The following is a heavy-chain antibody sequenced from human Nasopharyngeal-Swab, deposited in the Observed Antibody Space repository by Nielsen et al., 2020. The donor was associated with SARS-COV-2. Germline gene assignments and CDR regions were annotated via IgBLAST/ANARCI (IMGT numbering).Heavy chain of an antibody. V-gene: IGHV1-69*13. CDR3: ARGGGSYPTGYYGMDV. CDR1: GGTFSSYA. J-gene: IGHJ6*02. Sequence: SVEVSCKASGGTFSSYAISWVRQAPGQGLEWMGGIIPIFGTANYAQKFQGRVTITADESTSTAYMELSSLRSEDTAVYYCARGGGSYPTGYYGMDVWGQGTTVTVSS. CDR2: IIPIFGTA. D-gene: IGHD1-26*01.